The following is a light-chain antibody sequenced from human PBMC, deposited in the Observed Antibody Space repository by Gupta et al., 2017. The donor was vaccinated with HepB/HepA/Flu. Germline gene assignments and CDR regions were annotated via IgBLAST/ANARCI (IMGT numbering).Light chain of an antibody. CDR2: GAS. CDR1: QIISSTY. Sequence: IVFTQSPGTLSLSPGERATLSCRTRQIISSTYLAWYKHKPGQAPRLLIYGASTRDTGVADRFSGSGYGTYLTLTISRRDLVDFAVYYCQHRRSSSRWTFGQGTTVEIK. J-gene: IGKJ1*01. V-gene: IGKV3-20*01. CDR3: QHRRSSSRWT.